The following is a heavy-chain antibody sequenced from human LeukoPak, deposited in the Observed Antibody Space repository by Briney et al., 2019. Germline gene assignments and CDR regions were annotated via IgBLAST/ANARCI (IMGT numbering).Heavy chain of an antibody. J-gene: IGHJ6*03. V-gene: IGHV3-21*01. CDR2: ISSSSSYI. D-gene: IGHD3/OR15-3a*01. CDR1: GFTFSSYS. CDR3: ARDYPSPEVGPHYYMDV. Sequence: PGGSLRLSCAASGFTFSSYSMNWVRQAPGKGLEWVSSISSSSSYIYYADSVKGRFTISRDNAKNSLYLQMNSLRAEDTAVYYCARDYPSPEVGPHYYMDVWGKGTTVTISS.